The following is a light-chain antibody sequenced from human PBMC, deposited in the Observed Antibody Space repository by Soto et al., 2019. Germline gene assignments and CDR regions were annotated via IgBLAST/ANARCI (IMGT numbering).Light chain of an antibody. Sequence: QSALTQPASVSGSPGQSITISCSGTSSDIGKYIYVSWYQQHPGKAPKLIIYKVSDRPSGVSNRFSGSKSGNTASLTISGLQAEDEAHYYCSSYTSSSTVVFGGGTKVTVL. CDR1: SSDIGKYIY. J-gene: IGLJ2*01. V-gene: IGLV2-14*01. CDR3: SSYTSSSTVV. CDR2: KVS.